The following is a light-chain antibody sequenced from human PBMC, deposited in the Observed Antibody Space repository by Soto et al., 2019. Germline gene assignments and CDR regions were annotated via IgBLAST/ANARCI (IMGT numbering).Light chain of an antibody. Sequence: QSALTQPASVSGSPGQSITISCTGTSSDVGGYTYVSWYQQHPGKAPKLMIYDVSNRPSGVSNRFSGSKSGNTASLTISGLQDEDEADYYCSSDTSTSTLVFGGGTKLTVL. J-gene: IGLJ2*01. CDR3: SSDTSTSTLV. CDR2: DVS. CDR1: SSDVGGYTY. V-gene: IGLV2-14*01.